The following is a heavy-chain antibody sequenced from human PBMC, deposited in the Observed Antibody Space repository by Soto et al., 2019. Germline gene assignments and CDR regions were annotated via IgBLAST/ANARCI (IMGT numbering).Heavy chain of an antibody. CDR2: IYYSGST. CDR1: GGSISSYY. V-gene: IGHV4-59*01. Sequence: SETLSLTCTVSGGSISSYYWSWIRQPPGKGLEWIGYIYYSGSTNYNPSLKSRVTISVDTSKNQFSLKLSSVTAADTAVYYCARDLEYYDFWSGYLGAFDVWGQGTMVTVSS. D-gene: IGHD3-3*01. J-gene: IGHJ3*01. CDR3: ARDLEYYDFWSGYLGAFDV.